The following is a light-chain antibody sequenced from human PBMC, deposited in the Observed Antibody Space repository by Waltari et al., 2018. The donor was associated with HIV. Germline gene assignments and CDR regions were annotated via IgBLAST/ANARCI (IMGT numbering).Light chain of an antibody. CDR3: CSYAVEKYL. CDR2: DVD. J-gene: IGLJ1*01. Sequence: QSALTQPASVSGSPGQSVTVSCTGSSRDVGYYDYVSWFQQHPNKAPKRMLYDVDKRPSGVSARFSGSRSGNTASLTISGLQPEDEADYYCCSYAVEKYLFGSGTKVTVL. V-gene: IGLV2-23*02. CDR1: SRDVGYYDY.